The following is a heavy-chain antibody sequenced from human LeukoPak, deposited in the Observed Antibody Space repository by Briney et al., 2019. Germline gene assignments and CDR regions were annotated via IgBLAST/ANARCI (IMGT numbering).Heavy chain of an antibody. D-gene: IGHD6-13*01. CDR1: GFTFSSYA. CDR3: ARDSPSSRERNAFDI. J-gene: IGHJ3*02. CDR2: ISYDGSNK. V-gene: IGHV3-30-3*01. Sequence: PGGSLRLSCAASGFTFSSYAMHWVRQAPGKGLEWVAVISYDGSNKYYADSVKGRFTISRDNSKNTLYLQMNSLRAEDTAVYYCARDSPSSRERNAFDIWGQGTMVTVSS.